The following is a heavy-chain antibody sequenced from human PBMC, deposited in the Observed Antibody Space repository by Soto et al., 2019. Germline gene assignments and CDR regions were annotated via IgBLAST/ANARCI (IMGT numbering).Heavy chain of an antibody. V-gene: IGHV3-9*01. CDR2: ISWNSGSI. CDR3: AKARPHDYMDV. CDR1: GFTFDDYA. J-gene: IGHJ6*03. Sequence: SLRLSCAASGFTFDDYAMHWVRQAPGKGLEWVSGISWNSGSIGYADSVKGRFTISRDNAKNSLYLQMNSLRAEDTALYYCAKARPHDYMDVWGKGTTVTVSS.